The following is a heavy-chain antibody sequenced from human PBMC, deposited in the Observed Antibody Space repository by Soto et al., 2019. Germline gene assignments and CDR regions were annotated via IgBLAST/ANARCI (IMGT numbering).Heavy chain of an antibody. J-gene: IGHJ3*02. V-gene: IGHV2-5*02. D-gene: IGHD6-13*01. CDR3: AHSGSSSWYKGNAFDI. Sequence: SGPTLVKPTQTLTLTCTFSGFSLSTSGVGVGWIRQPPGKALEWLALIYWDDDKRYSPSLKSRLTITKDTSKNQVVLTMTNMDPVDTATYYCAHSGSSSWYKGNAFDIWGQGTMVTVSS. CDR2: IYWDDDK. CDR1: GFSLSTSGVG.